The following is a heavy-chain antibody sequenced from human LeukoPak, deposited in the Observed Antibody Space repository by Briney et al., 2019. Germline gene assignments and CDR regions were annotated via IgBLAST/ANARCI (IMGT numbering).Heavy chain of an antibody. D-gene: IGHD2-2*01. J-gene: IGHJ4*02. CDR3: AKDSGTCCHYFDY. V-gene: IGHV3-48*03. CDR1: GFTFSSYE. Sequence: GGSLRLSCAASGFTFSSYEINWFRQAPGKGLEWVAFINVGGSIMYYADSVKGRFTISRDNAKISLYLQMNSLRAEDTAIYYCAKDSGTCCHYFDYWGQGTLVTVSS. CDR2: INVGGSIM.